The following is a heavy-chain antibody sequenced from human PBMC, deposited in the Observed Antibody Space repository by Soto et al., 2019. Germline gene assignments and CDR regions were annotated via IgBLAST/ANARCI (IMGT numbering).Heavy chain of an antibody. J-gene: IGHJ6*02. V-gene: IGHV3-30-3*01. CDR3: ARVRMVRGRNNYCYYFGMDV. D-gene: IGHD3-10*01. CDR1: GFTFSSYA. Sequence: GGSLRLSCAASGFTFSSYAMHWVRQAPGKGLEWVAVISYDGSNKCYADSVKGRFTISRDYSKNTVFLQMNSLRAEDTAVYSCARVRMVRGRNNYCYYFGMDVWGQGTTVTVSS. CDR2: ISYDGSNK.